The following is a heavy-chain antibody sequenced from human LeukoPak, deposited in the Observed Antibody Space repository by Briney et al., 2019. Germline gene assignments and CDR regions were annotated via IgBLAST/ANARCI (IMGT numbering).Heavy chain of an antibody. Sequence: SETLSLTCTVSGGSISSGSYYWSWIRQPAGKGLEWIGRIYTSGSTNYNPSLKSRVTISVDTSKNQFSLKLSSVTAAGTAVYYCARVVGAWIQLWLDAFDIWGQGTMVTVSS. CDR1: GGSISSGSYY. D-gene: IGHD5-18*01. CDR2: IYTSGST. CDR3: ARVVGAWIQLWLDAFDI. V-gene: IGHV4-61*02. J-gene: IGHJ3*02.